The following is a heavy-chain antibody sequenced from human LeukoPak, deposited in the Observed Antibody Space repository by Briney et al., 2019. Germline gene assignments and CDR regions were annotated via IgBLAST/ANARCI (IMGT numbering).Heavy chain of an antibody. CDR3: AREQRDTAMSRGLDY. CDR2: IYTSGST. CDR1: GGSISSYY. D-gene: IGHD5-18*01. Sequence: PSETLSLTCTVSGGSISSYYWSWIRQPAAKGLEWIGRIYTSGSTNYNPSLKSRVTMSLDTYKSQFSLKLSSVTAADTAVYYCAREQRDTAMSRGLDYWGQGTLVTVSS. V-gene: IGHV4-4*07. J-gene: IGHJ4*02.